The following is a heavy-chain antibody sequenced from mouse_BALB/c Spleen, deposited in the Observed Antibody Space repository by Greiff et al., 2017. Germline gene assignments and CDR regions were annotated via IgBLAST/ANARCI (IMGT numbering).Heavy chain of an antibody. CDR3: ARGRYYGSSYYFDY. J-gene: IGHJ2*01. CDR1: GFTFSSYA. Sequence: EVHLVESGGGLVKPGGSLKLSCAASGFTFSSYAMSWVRQTPEKRLEWVASISSGGSTYYPDSVKGRFTISRDNARNILYLQMSSLRSEDTAMYYCARGRYYGSSYYFDYWGQGTTLTVSS. V-gene: IGHV5-6-5*01. D-gene: IGHD1-1*01. CDR2: ISSGGST.